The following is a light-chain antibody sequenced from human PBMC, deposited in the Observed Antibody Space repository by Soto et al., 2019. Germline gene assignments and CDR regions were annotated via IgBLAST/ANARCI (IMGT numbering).Light chain of an antibody. CDR2: EVS. CDR3: SSYTSSSTWV. V-gene: IGLV2-14*01. CDR1: SRDVGSYNY. Sequence: QSALTQPASVSGSPGQSITISCTGSSRDVGSYNYVSWYQQHPGKAPKLMIYEVSNRPSGVSNRFSGSKSGYTASLTISGLQPEDEADYYCSSYTSSSTWVFGGGTQLTVL. J-gene: IGLJ3*02.